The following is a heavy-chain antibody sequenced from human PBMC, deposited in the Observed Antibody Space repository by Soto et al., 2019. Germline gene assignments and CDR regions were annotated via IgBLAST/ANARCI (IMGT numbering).Heavy chain of an antibody. J-gene: IGHJ5*01. CDR1: GGSISSYY. D-gene: IGHD2-8*01. V-gene: IGHV4-59*08. Sequence: SETLSLTCTVSGGSISSYYWSWIRQPPGKGLEWIGYIYYSGSTNYNPSLKSRVTISVDTSKNQFSLKLSSVTAADTAVYYCARNYCANNICYLFFDSWGQGTLVTVSS. CDR2: IYYSGST. CDR3: ARNYCANNICYLFFDS.